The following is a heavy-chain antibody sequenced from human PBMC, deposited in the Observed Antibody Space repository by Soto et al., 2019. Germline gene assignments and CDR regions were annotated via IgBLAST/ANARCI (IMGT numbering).Heavy chain of an antibody. CDR3: ARSRGHYPILGVVTEYYFDY. D-gene: IGHD3-3*01. CDR1: GYTFTSCG. J-gene: IGHJ4*02. CDR2: ISAYNGNT. V-gene: IGHV1-18*01. Sequence: VASVKVSSKSCGYTFTSCGIIWVRQAPGQGLEWMGWISAYNGNTNYAQKLQGRVTMTTDTSTSTAYMELRSLRSDDTAVYYCARSRGHYPILGVVTEYYFDYWGQGTLVTVSS.